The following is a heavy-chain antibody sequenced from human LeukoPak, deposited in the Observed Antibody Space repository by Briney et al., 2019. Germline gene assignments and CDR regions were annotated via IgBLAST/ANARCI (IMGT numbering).Heavy chain of an antibody. CDR1: GGSISSYY. Sequence: SEALSLTCTVSGGSISSYYWSWIRQPPGKGLKWIGYVHYSGSTNYNPSLKSRVTISVDTSKDQFSLKVSSVTAADTAVYYCARSGSSRYYYYMDLWGKGTTATVCS. CDR2: VHYSGST. V-gene: IGHV4-59*01. D-gene: IGHD1-26*01. J-gene: IGHJ6*03. CDR3: ARSGSSRYYYYMDL.